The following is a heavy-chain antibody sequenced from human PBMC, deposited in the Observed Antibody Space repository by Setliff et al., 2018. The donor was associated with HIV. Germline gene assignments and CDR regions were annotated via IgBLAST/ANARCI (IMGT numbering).Heavy chain of an antibody. CDR1: GYTFTGYY. CDR2: INPNSGGT. CDR3: AGVPGRYDSSGYAFDI. D-gene: IGHD3-22*01. J-gene: IGHJ3*02. V-gene: IGHV1-2*02. Sequence: GASVKVSCKASGYTFTGYYMHWVRQAPGQGLEWMGWINPNSGGTNYAQKFQGRVTMTRDTSISTAYMELSRLRSDDTAVYYCAGVPGRYDSSGYAFDIWGQGTMVT.